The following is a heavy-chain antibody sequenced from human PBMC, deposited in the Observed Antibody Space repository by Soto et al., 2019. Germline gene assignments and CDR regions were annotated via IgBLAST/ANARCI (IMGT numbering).Heavy chain of an antibody. CDR2: ISSSSSTI. CDR3: ARDAKGSSGGHFDY. V-gene: IGHV3-48*02. J-gene: IGHJ4*02. D-gene: IGHD1-1*01. CDR1: GFTFTSHS. Sequence: EVQLVESGGGLVQPGGSLRLSCAASGFTFTSHSMNWVRQAPGKGLEWVSYISSSSSTIYYANSVKGRFTISRDNAKNSLYLQMNSLRDEDTAVYYCARDAKGSSGGHFDYWGQGTLVTVSS.